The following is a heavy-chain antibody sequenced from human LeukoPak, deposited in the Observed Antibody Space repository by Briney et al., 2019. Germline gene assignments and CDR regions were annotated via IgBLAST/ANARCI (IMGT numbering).Heavy chain of an antibody. CDR2: IYSGGST. CDR1: GFTVSSNY. D-gene: IGHD6-13*01. J-gene: IGHJ3*02. CDR3: ARTYSSSWYGAFDI. Sequence: QSGGSLRLSCAASGFTVSSNYMSWVRQAPGKGLEWVSVIYSGGSTYYADSVKGRFTISRHNSKNTLYLQMNSLRAEDTAVYYCARTYSSSWYGAFDIWGQGTMVTVSS. V-gene: IGHV3-53*04.